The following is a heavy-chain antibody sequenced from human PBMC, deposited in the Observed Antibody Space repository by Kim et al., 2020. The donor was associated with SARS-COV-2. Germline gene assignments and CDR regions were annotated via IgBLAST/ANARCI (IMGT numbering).Heavy chain of an antibody. D-gene: IGHD4-17*01. Sequence: ASVKVSCKASGYTFTGYYMHWVRQAPGQGLEWMGRINPNSGGTNYAQKFQGRVTMTRDTSISTAYMELSRLRTDDTAVYYCARDYKNYGDYYHYYYGMDVWCQGTTVSVSS. J-gene: IGHJ6*02. CDR2: INPNSGGT. CDR3: ARDYKNYGDYYHYYYGMDV. CDR1: GYTFTGYY. V-gene: IGHV1-2*06.